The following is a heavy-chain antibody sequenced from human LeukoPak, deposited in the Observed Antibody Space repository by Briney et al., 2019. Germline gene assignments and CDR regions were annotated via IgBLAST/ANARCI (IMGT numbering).Heavy chain of an antibody. Sequence: PSETLSLTCTVSGGSISSHYWSWIRQPPGKGLEWIGYIYYSRSTNYNPSLKSRVTISVDTSKNQFSLKLNPVTTADTAVYYCARAERTGGDYWGQGTLVTVSS. J-gene: IGHJ4*02. V-gene: IGHV4-59*11. D-gene: IGHD3-16*01. CDR1: GGSISSHY. CDR2: IYYSRST. CDR3: ARAERTGGDY.